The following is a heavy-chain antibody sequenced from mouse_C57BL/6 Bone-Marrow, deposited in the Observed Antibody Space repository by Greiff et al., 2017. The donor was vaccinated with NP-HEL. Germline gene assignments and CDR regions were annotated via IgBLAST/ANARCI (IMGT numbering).Heavy chain of an antibody. CDR1: GFNIKDDY. CDR2: IDPENGDT. V-gene: IGHV14-4*01. J-gene: IGHJ1*03. CDR3: TTGGVPHWYFDV. Sequence: VQLKQSGAELVRPGASVKLSCTASGFNIKDDYMHWVKQRPEQGLEWIGWIDPENGDTEYASKFQGKATITADTSSNTAYLQLSSLTSEDTAVYYCTTGGVPHWYFDVWGTGTTVTVSS.